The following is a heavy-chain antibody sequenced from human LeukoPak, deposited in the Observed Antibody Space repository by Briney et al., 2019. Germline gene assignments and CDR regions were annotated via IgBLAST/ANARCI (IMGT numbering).Heavy chain of an antibody. CDR2: ISGSGSIT. CDR1: GFTFRSYA. Sequence: PGGSLRLSCAASGFTFRSYAMSWVRQAPGKGLEWVSGISGSGSITYYADSVKGRFTISRDNSQNTLYLQMNTLRAEDSALYYCAKETLRWGQGTLVTVSS. V-gene: IGHV3-23*01. J-gene: IGHJ4*02. D-gene: IGHD4-17*01. CDR3: AKETLR.